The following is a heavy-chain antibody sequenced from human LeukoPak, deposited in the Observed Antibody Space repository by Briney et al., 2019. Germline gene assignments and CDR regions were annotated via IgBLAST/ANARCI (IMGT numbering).Heavy chain of an antibody. J-gene: IGHJ4*02. CDR3: ARGIGSSWFFFDY. V-gene: IGHV3-21*01. CDR2: ISSSSSYI. CDR1: GFTFSSYS. Sequence: GGSLRLSCAASGFTFSSYSMNWVRQAPGKGLEWVSSISSSSSYIYYADSVKGRFTISRDNSKNTLYLQMNSLRAEDTAVYYCARGIGSSWFFFDYWGQGTLVTVSS. D-gene: IGHD6-13*01.